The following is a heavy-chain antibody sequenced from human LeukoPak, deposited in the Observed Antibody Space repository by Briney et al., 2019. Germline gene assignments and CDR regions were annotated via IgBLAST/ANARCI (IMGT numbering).Heavy chain of an antibody. D-gene: IGHD6-13*01. CDR1: GGSISSGDYY. J-gene: IGHJ5*02. CDR3: ARVGAAAAGLSWFDP. CDR2: IYYSGST. Sequence: PSQTLSLTCTVSGGSISSGDYYWSWIRQPPGEGLEWIGYIYYSGSTYYNPSLKSRVTISVDTSKNQFSLKLSSVTAADTAVYYCARVGAAAAGLSWFDPWGQGTLVTVSS. V-gene: IGHV4-30-4*01.